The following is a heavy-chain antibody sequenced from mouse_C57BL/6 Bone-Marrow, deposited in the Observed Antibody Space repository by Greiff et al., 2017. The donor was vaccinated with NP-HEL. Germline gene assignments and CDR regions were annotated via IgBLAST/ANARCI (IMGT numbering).Heavy chain of an antibody. V-gene: IGHV1-19*01. CDR1: GYTFTDYY. CDR2: INPYNGGT. CDR3: ARLRAYYYGSTLFAY. D-gene: IGHD1-1*01. Sequence: VQLQQSGPVLVKPGASVKMSCKASGYTFTDYYMNWVKQSHGKSLEWIGVINPYNGGTSYNQKFKGKATLTVDKSSSTAYMELNSLTSEDSAVYYCARLRAYYYGSTLFAYWGQGTLVTVSA. J-gene: IGHJ3*01.